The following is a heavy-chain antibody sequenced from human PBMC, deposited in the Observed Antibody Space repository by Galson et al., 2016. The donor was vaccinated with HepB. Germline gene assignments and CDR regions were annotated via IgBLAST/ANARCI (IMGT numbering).Heavy chain of an antibody. J-gene: IGHJ6*02. D-gene: IGHD3-3*01. CDR3: AKDCGGYFDFWSAYYRSTHHHNDYGMDV. CDR2: ISWNSGSI. CDR1: GFTFGEYA. Sequence: SLRLSCAASGFTFGEYAMHWVRQVPGKGLEWVSGISWNSGSIGYADSVRGRFTISRDNAKNSLYLEINSLRTEDTALYYCAKDCGGYFDFWSAYYRSTHHHNDYGMDVWGQGTTVTVSS. V-gene: IGHV3-9*01.